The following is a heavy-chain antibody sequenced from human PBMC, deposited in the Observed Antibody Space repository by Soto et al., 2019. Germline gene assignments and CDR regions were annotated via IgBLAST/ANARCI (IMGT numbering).Heavy chain of an antibody. D-gene: IGHD3-16*01. CDR3: ARDPWAADY. CDR1: GLTVSTKY. Sequence: GGSLRLSCAASGLTVSTKYMSWVREAPGKGLEWVSVIYSGGSTFYADSVRGRFTISRDNSKNTVNLQMNSLRAEDTAVYYCARDPWAADYWGQGTLVTVSS. CDR2: IYSGGST. V-gene: IGHV3-66*01. J-gene: IGHJ4*02.